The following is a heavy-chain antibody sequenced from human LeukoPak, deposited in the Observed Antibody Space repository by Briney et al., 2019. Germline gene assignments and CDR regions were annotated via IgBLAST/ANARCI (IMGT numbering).Heavy chain of an antibody. J-gene: IGHJ5*02. CDR3: ARDLRGSPDR. D-gene: IGHD3-16*01. CDR2: INPDGSTT. V-gene: IGHV3-74*01. CDR1: GFTFTTFW. Sequence: PGGSLRLSCSASGFTFTTFWMNWVRQVPGKGLVWVSLINPDGSTTTYADSVKGRFTIPRDNAKNTVYLQMNSLGGEDTAIYYCARDLRGSPDRWGQGTLVTVSS.